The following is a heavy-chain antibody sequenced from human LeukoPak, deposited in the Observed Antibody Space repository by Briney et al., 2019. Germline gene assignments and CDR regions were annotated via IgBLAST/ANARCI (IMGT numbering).Heavy chain of an antibody. CDR2: IKQDGNEK. J-gene: IGHJ4*02. Sequence: GGSLRLSCVGSGFSFISVWLNWVRQAPGKGLEWVANIKQDGNEKYYVDSVKGRFTISRDNAKNSLYLQMNSLRAEDTAVYYCAREKGYGADFDYWGQGTLVTVSS. D-gene: IGHD4-17*01. CDR1: GFSFISVW. CDR3: AREKGYGADFDY. V-gene: IGHV3-7*03.